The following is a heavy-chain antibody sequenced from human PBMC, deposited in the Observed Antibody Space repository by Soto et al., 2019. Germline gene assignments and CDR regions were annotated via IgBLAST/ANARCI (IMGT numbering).Heavy chain of an antibody. CDR3: ARHSSSWYLDY. Sequence: SETLSLTCAVSGGSISSSNWWSWVRQPPGKGLEWILEIYHSGSTNYNPSLKSRVTMSVDKSKNQFSLKLSSVTAADTAVYYCARHSSSWYLDYWGQGTLVTSPQ. D-gene: IGHD6-13*01. V-gene: IGHV4-4*02. CDR1: GGSISSSNW. J-gene: IGHJ4*02. CDR2: IYHSGST.